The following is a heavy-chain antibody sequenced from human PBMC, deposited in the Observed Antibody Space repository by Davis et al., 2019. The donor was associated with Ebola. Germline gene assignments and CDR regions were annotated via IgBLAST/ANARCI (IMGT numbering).Heavy chain of an antibody. CDR3: ARRGESAGTKKFDY. J-gene: IGHJ4*02. D-gene: IGHD6-19*01. V-gene: IGHV1-8*01. Sequence: ASVKVSCKASGYTFTSYDINWVRQATGQGLEWMGWMNPNSGNTGYAQKFQGRVTMTRNTSISTAYMELSGLKSDDTAVYYCARRGESAGTKKFDYWGQGTLVTVSS. CDR2: MNPNSGNT. CDR1: GYTFTSYD.